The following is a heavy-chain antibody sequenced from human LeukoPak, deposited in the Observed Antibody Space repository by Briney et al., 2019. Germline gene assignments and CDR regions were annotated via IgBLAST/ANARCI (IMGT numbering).Heavy chain of an antibody. CDR1: GYTFTGYY. V-gene: IGHV1-2*02. J-gene: IGHJ3*02. D-gene: IGHD1-26*01. CDR3: ARESIVGVTLHAFDI. CDR2: INPNSGGT. Sequence: ASVKVSCKASGYTFTGYYMHWVRQAPGQGLEWMGWINPNSGGTNYAQKFQGRVTMTRDTSISTAYMELSRLRSDDTAVYYCARESIVGVTLHAFDIWGQGTMVTVSS.